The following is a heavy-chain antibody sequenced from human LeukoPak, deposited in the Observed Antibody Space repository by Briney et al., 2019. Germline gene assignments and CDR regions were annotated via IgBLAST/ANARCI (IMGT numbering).Heavy chain of an antibody. CDR3: ARSGSMVRGAYYYYGMDV. D-gene: IGHD3-10*01. CDR2: MNPNSGNT. J-gene: IGHJ6*02. CDR1: GYTFTSCD. Sequence: ASVKVSCKASGYTFTSCDINWVRQATGQGLEWMGWMNPNSGNTGYAQKFQGRVTMTRNTSISTAYMELSSLRSEDTAVYYCARSGSMVRGAYYYYGMDVWGQGTTVTVSS. V-gene: IGHV1-8*01.